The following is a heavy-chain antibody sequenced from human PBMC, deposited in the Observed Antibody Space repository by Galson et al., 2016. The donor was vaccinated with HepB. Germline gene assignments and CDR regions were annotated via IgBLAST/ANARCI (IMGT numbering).Heavy chain of an antibody. Sequence: SVKVSCKASGYTLINYATHWVRQAPGQRLEWMGWINVGNGNTKYSQEFQGRVTITRDTSASTAYMELSSLRSEDTAVYYCARGFPAATIDYWGQGTLVTVSS. CDR3: ARGFPAATIDY. V-gene: IGHV1-3*01. J-gene: IGHJ4*02. CDR1: GYTLINYA. CDR2: INVGNGNT. D-gene: IGHD2-2*01.